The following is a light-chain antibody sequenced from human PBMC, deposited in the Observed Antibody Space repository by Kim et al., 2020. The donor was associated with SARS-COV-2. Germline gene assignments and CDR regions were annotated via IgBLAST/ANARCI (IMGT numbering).Light chain of an antibody. CDR2: AAS. CDR3: QQYEDYPRT. CDR1: QSISSW. V-gene: IGKV1D-16*01. J-gene: IGKJ1*01. Sequence: DIHMTQSPSSLSASVGDRVTITCRASQSISSWLVWYQHKPGKAPKCLIYAASSLHSGVPSRFSGSGSGTDFTLTISSLQPEDFATYYCQQYEDYPRTFGPGTRGDIK.